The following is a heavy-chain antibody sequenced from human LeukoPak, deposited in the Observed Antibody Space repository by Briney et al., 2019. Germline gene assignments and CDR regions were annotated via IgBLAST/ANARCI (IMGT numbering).Heavy chain of an antibody. CDR3: ARLVTGYYRAGY. J-gene: IGHJ4*02. CDR1: GYTFTTYS. Sequence: ASVKVSCKASGYTFTTYSLSWVRQAPGQGLEWMGWIGPHNGDTNYAQKFQGRVTMTTDTSTTTAYMELRSLTSDDTAVYYCARLVTGYYRAGYWGQGTLVTVSS. V-gene: IGHV1-18*01. CDR2: IGPHNGDT. D-gene: IGHD3-9*01.